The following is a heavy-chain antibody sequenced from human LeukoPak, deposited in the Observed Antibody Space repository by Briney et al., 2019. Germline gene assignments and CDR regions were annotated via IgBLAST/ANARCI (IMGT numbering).Heavy chain of an antibody. CDR2: ISYDGSVK. CDR1: GFSFSSYG. V-gene: IGHV3-30*18. J-gene: IGHJ4*02. Sequence: GGSLRLSCAVSGFSFSSYGMHWVRQAPGKGLEWVSVISYDGSVKYYADSVKGRFTISRDNPKNTLYLQMNSLGAEDTAVYYCAKGRGGDYRYGSYYFDQWGQGTLVTVSS. D-gene: IGHD5-18*01. CDR3: AKGRGGDYRYGSYYFDQ.